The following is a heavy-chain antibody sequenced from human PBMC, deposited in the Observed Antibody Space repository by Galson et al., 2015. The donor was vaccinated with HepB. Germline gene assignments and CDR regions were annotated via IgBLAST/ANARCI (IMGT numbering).Heavy chain of an antibody. Sequence: SLRLSCAASGFTFSSYDMHWVRQAPGKGLEWVAVMSYDGSNKYSADSVKGRFTISRDMSKNTLYLQMNSLRTEDTAVYYCAKDLWDYGSSGYYSGWFDPWGEGTLVAVSS. CDR1: GFTFSSYD. CDR2: MSYDGSNK. D-gene: IGHD3-22*01. V-gene: IGHV3-30*18. J-gene: IGHJ5*02. CDR3: AKDLWDYGSSGYYSGWFDP.